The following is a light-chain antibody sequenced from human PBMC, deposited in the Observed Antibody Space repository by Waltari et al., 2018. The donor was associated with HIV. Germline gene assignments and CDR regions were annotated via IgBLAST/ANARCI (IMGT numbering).Light chain of an antibody. J-gene: IGKJ3*01. CDR1: QSITDK. CDR2: DAS. CDR3: QQSFRSPLT. V-gene: IGKV1-39*01. Sequence: DIQMTQSPSSLSASVGDRVTITCRSSQSITDKVNWYQQKPGEAPKVLIYDASTLETGVPSRFSGSGSGTEFTLTINSLQPDDFASYFCQQSFRSPLTFGPGTKVDI.